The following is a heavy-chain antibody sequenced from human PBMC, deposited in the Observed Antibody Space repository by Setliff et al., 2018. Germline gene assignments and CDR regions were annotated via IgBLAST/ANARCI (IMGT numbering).Heavy chain of an antibody. Sequence: SETLSLTCKVSGGSFSDYSWSWIRQSPDKGLEWLGDFNRTRKIDYSPSLKSRLTILVDTYKKQFSLHLNSVTAADTAMYYCAGGGRYCGGDCYQDDAFDIWGQGTMVNVSS. CDR3: AGGGRYCGGDCYQDDAFDI. D-gene: IGHD2-21*02. J-gene: IGHJ3*02. CDR2: FNRTRKI. V-gene: IGHV4-34*01. CDR1: GGSFSDYS.